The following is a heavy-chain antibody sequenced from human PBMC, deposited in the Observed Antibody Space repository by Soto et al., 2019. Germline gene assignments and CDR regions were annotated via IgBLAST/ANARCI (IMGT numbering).Heavy chain of an antibody. Sequence: PGGSLRLSCAASGFTFSGSAMHWVRQASGKGLEWVGRIRSKTKSYATSYAASVKDRFTISRDDSKNTAYLQMDSLKTEDTAVYYXTRYYNDTSGYFDYWGQGILVTVSS. J-gene: IGHJ4*02. CDR1: GFTFSGSA. V-gene: IGHV3-73*01. D-gene: IGHD3-22*01. CDR2: IRSKTKSYAT. CDR3: TRYYNDTSGYFDY.